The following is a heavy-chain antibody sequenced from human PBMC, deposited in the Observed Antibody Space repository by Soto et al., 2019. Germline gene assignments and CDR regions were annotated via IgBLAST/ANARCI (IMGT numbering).Heavy chain of an antibody. CDR3: ARVTGWYDAFDI. CDR1: GFTFSSYT. V-gene: IGHV3-48*01. D-gene: IGHD6-19*01. J-gene: IGHJ3*02. CDR2: ISSSSGTI. Sequence: TGGSLRLSCAASGFTFSSYTMNWVRQAPGKGLEWVSYISSSSGTIYYADSVKGRFTISRDNAKNSLYLQMNSLRAEDTAVYYCARVTGWYDAFDIWGQGTMVTVSS.